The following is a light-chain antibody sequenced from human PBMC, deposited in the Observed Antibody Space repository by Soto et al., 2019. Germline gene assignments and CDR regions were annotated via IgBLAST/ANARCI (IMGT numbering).Light chain of an antibody. V-gene: IGLV2-14*01. CDR3: NEYFSTNFYV. Sequence: QSALAQPASVSGSPGKSITISCTGSFSDIDVLNYVSWYQQYPGRAPKLLIYQVTSRASGVSHRFTGSKSGNTASLTISGLQPGDVAEYYCNEYFSTNFYVFGTGTKVTVL. J-gene: IGLJ1*01. CDR2: QVT. CDR1: FSDIDVLNY.